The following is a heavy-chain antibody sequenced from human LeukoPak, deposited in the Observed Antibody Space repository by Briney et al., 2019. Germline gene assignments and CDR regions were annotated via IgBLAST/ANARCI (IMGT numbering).Heavy chain of an antibody. CDR3: ARGTHCSSTSCYTPDY. CDR1: GYTFTGYY. CDR2: INPNSGGT. D-gene: IGHD2-2*02. J-gene: IGHJ4*02. V-gene: IGHV1-2*02. Sequence: ASVKVSCKASGYTFTGYYMHWVRQAPGQGLEWMGWINPNSGGTNYAQKLQGRVTMTTDTSTSTAYMELRSLRSDDTAVYYCARGTHCSSTSCYTPDYWSQGTLVTVSS.